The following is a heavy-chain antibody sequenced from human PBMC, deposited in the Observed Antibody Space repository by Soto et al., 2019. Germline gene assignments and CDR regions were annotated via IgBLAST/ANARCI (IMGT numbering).Heavy chain of an antibody. CDR2: INVGSGNT. J-gene: IGHJ3*02. V-gene: IGHV1-3*01. CDR3: ARDTETLGPRANDALDI. Sequence: ASVKVSCKAAGYTFSAYTMNWVRQAPGQSLEWMGWINVGSGNTRYSQNFQGRVSITRDTSASTVYMELTGLKSEDTAMYYRARDTETLGPRANDALDIWGQGTMVTVSS. CDR1: GYTFSAYT. D-gene: IGHD3-3*02.